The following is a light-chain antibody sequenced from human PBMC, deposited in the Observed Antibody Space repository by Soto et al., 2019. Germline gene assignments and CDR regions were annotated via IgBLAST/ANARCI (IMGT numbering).Light chain of an antibody. CDR1: QDIKNY. CDR2: AAS. CDR3: QQGFSLTWT. V-gene: IGKV1-39*01. Sequence: DIQVTQSPSSLSASVGDRVTISCRARQDIKNYLNWYQRKPGTAPRLLIYAASILHSGVPSTFSASGSGTDVALNISSLQADDFGTYYCQQGFSLTWTFGQGTKVEVK. J-gene: IGKJ1*01.